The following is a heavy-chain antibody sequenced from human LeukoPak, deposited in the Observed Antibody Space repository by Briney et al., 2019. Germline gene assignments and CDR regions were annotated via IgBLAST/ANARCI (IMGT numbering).Heavy chain of an antibody. J-gene: IGHJ3*02. CDR2: FDPEDGET. D-gene: IGHD6-19*01. CDR1: GYTLTELS. Sequence: GASVKVSCKVSGYTLTELSRHWVRQAPGKGLEWMGGFDPEDGETIYAQKFQGRVTMTEDTSTDTAYMELSSLRSEDTAVYYCATAVKSGYSSGWYNAFDIWGQGTMVTVSS. CDR3: ATAVKSGYSSGWYNAFDI. V-gene: IGHV1-24*01.